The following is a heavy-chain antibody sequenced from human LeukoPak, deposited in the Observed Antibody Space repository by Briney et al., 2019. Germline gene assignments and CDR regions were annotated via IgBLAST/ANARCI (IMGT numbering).Heavy chain of an antibody. J-gene: IGHJ4*02. Sequence: SETLSLTCTVSGGSISSYYWSWIRQPPGKGLEWIGYIYYSGSTNYNPSLKSRVTISVDTSKNQFSLKLSSVTAADTAVYYCARVDSFYCFDYWGQGTLVTVPS. V-gene: IGHV4-59*01. D-gene: IGHD3-9*01. CDR3: ARVDSFYCFDY. CDR2: IYYSGST. CDR1: GGSISSYY.